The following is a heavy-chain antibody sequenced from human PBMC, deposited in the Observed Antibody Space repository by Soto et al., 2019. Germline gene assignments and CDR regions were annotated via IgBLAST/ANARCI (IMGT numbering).Heavy chain of an antibody. D-gene: IGHD3-22*01. CDR2: IYYSGST. CDR3: ARAPSDNYDSSGYYFFDY. CDR1: GGSISSSSYY. V-gene: IGHV4-39*01. Sequence: SETLSLTCTVSGGSISSSSYYWGWIRQPPGKGLEWIGSIYYSGSTYYNPSLKSRVTISVDTSKNQFSLKLSSVTAADTAVYYCARAPSDNYDSSGYYFFDYWVQGTLVTVSS. J-gene: IGHJ4*02.